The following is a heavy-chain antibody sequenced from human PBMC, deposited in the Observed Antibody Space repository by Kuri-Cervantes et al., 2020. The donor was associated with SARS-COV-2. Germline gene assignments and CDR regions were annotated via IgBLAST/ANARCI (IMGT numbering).Heavy chain of an antibody. D-gene: IGHD1-26*01. CDR1: GFTFSSYA. Sequence: GESLKISCAASGFTFSSYAMHWVRQAPGKGLEWVAVISYDGSNKYYADSVKGRFTISRDNSKNTLYPQMNSLRAEDTAVYYCARAFGGSYFNWFDPWGQGTLVTVSS. CDR3: ARAFGGSYFNWFDP. CDR2: ISYDGSNK. V-gene: IGHV3-30*04. J-gene: IGHJ5*02.